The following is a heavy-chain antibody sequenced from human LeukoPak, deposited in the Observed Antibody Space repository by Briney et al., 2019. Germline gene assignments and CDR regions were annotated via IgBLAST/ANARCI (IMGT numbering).Heavy chain of an antibody. CDR1: GGSISSYY. D-gene: IGHD4-17*01. CDR3: ASGDYGDYGGYYYGMDV. Sequence: SETLSLTCTVSGGSISSYYWSWIRQPPGKGLEWIGYIYYSGSTNYNPSLKSRVTISVDTSKNQFSLKLSSVTAADTAVYYCASGDYGDYGGYYYGMDVWGQGTTVTVSS. CDR2: IYYSGST. V-gene: IGHV4-59*01. J-gene: IGHJ6*02.